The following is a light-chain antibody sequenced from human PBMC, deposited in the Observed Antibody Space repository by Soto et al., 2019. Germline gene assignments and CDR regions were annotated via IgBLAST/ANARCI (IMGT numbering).Light chain of an antibody. Sequence: QSVLTQPPSASGTPGQRVTISCSGSSSNIGINTVNWYQQLPGTAPKLLIHTNNQRPSGVPDRFSGSKSGTSASLAISGLQSGDEADYYCAAWDDGLNGYVFGTGTKVTVL. V-gene: IGLV1-44*01. CDR2: TNN. CDR1: SSNIGINT. J-gene: IGLJ1*01. CDR3: AAWDDGLNGYV.